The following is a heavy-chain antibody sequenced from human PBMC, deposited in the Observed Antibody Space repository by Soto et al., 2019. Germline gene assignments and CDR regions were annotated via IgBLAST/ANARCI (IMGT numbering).Heavy chain of an antibody. Sequence: EVQLVESGGGLVQPGGSLRLSCAASGFTFRSYSMNWVRQAPGKGLEWVSYISSGSSTIYYADSVKGRFTISRDNAKNARFLQMNSLRAEDTAVYDCARAGDSGGYYWFDPWGQGTLVTVSS. J-gene: IGHJ5*02. CDR2: ISSGSSTI. D-gene: IGHD3-22*01. V-gene: IGHV3-48*04. CDR1: GFTFRSYS. CDR3: ARAGDSGGYYWFDP.